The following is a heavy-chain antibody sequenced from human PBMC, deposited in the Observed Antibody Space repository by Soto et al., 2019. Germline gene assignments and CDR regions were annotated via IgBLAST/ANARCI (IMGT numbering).Heavy chain of an antibody. CDR2: VSPPFRTS. Sequence: QVQLVQSGAEVKKPGSSVKVSCKTSGVSFNNNGIGWVRQAPGHGLEWMGGVSPPFRTSNYARKFQGRISFTADASAGRVNMELSSLTSDDTAQYYCARVLYYGSGSYSPYGMDVWGQGTTVTVSS. CDR1: GVSFNNNG. J-gene: IGHJ6*02. CDR3: ARVLYYGSGSYSPYGMDV. D-gene: IGHD3-10*01. V-gene: IGHV1-69*01.